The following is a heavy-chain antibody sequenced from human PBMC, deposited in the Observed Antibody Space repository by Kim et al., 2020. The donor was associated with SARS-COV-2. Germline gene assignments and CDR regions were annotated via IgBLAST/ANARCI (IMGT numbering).Heavy chain of an antibody. D-gene: IGHD1-26*01. CDR1: GGSMSSYY. Sequence: SETLSLTCTVSGGSMSSYYWSWIRQPPGKGLEWIGYIFYIGSSDYNPSLKSRVTISIDTSKNRFSLKLRSVGAADTAVYYCASSPVVGATRGFDYWGQGILVTVSS. J-gene: IGHJ4*02. CDR2: IFYIGSS. CDR3: ASSPVVGATRGFDY. V-gene: IGHV4-59*13.